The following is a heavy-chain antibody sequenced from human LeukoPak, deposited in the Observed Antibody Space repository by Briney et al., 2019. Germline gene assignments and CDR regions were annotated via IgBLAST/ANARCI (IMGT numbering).Heavy chain of an antibody. CDR2: IYYSGRT. CDR1: GFTFRSYA. D-gene: IGHD6-13*01. V-gene: IGHV4-30-4*08. CDR3: ARSSPIAGDDY. J-gene: IGHJ4*02. Sequence: LSCAASGFTFRSYAMSWIRQPPGKGLEWIGYIYYSGRTNYDPSLKSRVTISVDTSKNQFSLKLSSVTAADTAVYYCARSSPIAGDDYWGQGTLVTVSS.